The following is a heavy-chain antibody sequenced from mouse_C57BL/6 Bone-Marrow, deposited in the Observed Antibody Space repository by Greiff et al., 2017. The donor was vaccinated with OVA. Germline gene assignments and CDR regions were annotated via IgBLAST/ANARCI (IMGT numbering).Heavy chain of an antibody. V-gene: IGHV5-6*01. CDR2: ISSGGSYT. J-gene: IGHJ4*01. CDR1: GFTFSSYG. Sequence: EVMLVESGGDLVKPGGSLKLSCAASGFTFSSYGMSWVRQTPDKRLEWVATISSGGSYTYYPDSVKGRFTISRDNAKNTLYLQMSSLKSEDTAMYYCARHWGYAMDYWGQGTSVTVSS. CDR3: ARHWGYAMDY.